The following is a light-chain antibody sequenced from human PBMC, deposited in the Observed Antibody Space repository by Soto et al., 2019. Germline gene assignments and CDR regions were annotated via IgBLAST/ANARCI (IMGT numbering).Light chain of an antibody. CDR1: QSISSN. V-gene: IGKV3-15*01. J-gene: IGKJ3*01. Sequence: EIVMTQSSATLSVSPGERATLPCRASQSISSNLAWYQQKPGQAPRILIYGASTRATGIPVRFSGSGSGTEFTLTISSLQSEDFAFYFCQQYNNWPSTFGPGTKVDIK. CDR2: GAS. CDR3: QQYNNWPST.